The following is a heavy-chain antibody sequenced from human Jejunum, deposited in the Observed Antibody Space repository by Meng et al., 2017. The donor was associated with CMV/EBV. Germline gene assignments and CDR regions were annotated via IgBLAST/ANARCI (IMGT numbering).Heavy chain of an antibody. CDR3: TRAPTITTNFDS. CDR2: IYSNDDT. Sequence: CTASGLTFSSDYFSCVRQAPGQGLEWVSIIYSNDDTKYADSVRGRFTISRDNSRNAVYLQMNSLRPQDTAVYYCTRAPTITTNFDSWGQGTLVTVSS. CDR1: GLTFSSDY. J-gene: IGHJ4*02. D-gene: IGHD4-17*01. V-gene: IGHV3-66*02.